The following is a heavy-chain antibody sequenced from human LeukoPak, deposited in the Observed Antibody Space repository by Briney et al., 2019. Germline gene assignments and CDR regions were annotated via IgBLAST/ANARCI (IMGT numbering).Heavy chain of an antibody. CDR3: ARLAAAGFDY. CDR2: IPASGSTT. J-gene: IGHJ4*02. V-gene: IGHV3-48*04. D-gene: IGHD6-13*01. CDR1: GFNFNSYS. Sequence: GGSLRLSCAASGFNFNSYSLTWVRQAPGKGLEWLAYIPASGSTTFSADSVRGRFTISRDNAKNSLYLQMNSLRAEDTAVYYCARLAAAGFDYWGQRNLVTASS.